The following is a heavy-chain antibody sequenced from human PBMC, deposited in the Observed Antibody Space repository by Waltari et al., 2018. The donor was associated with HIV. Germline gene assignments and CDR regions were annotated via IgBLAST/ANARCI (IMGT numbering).Heavy chain of an antibody. CDR2: INTNTGNP. J-gene: IGHJ4*02. Sequence: QVQLVQSGSELKKPGASVKVSCKASGYTFTSYAMNWVRQAPGQGLEWMGWINTNTGNPTDAQGFTGRFVFSLDTSVSTAYLQISSLKAEDTAVYYCARGITMVRGVIITLDYFDYWGQGTLVTVSS. CDR3: ARGITMVRGVIITLDYFDY. V-gene: IGHV7-4-1*02. CDR1: GYTFTSYA. D-gene: IGHD3-10*01.